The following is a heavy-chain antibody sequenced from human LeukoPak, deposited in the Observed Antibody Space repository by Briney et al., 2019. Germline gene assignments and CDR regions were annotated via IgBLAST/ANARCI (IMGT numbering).Heavy chain of an antibody. D-gene: IGHD2-15*01. CDR2: INPNSGGT. J-gene: IGHJ5*02. CDR1: GYTFTGYY. V-gene: IGHV1-2*02. Sequence: ASVKVSCKASGYTFTGYYMHWVRQAPGQGLEWMGWINPNSGGTNYAQKFQGRVTMTRDTSISTAYMELSRLRSDDTAVYYCARDRVENCSGGSCYSDLEWFDLWGQGTLVTVSS. CDR3: ARDRVENCSGGSCYSDLEWFDL.